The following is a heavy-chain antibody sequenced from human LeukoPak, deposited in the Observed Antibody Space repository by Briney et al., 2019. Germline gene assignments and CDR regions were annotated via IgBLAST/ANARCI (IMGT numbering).Heavy chain of an antibody. J-gene: IGHJ2*01. Sequence: ASVRVSCKASGYTFTSYAMHWVRQAPGQRLEWMGWINAGNGNTKYSQKFQGRVTITRDTSASTAYMELSSLRSEDTAVYYCARDYYYDTSGHRSGYFDLWGRGTLVTVSS. CDR2: INAGNGNT. CDR1: GYTFTSYA. V-gene: IGHV1-3*01. CDR3: ARDYYYDTSGHRSGYFDL. D-gene: IGHD3-22*01.